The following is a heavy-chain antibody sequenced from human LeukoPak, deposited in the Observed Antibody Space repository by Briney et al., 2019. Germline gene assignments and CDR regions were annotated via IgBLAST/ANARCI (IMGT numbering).Heavy chain of an antibody. V-gene: IGHV1-69*04. CDR2: IIPILGIA. CDR1: GYTFTSYG. J-gene: IGHJ4*02. D-gene: IGHD5-18*01. CDR3: ARGGYSYGSSRDYYFDY. Sequence: SVKVSCKASGYTFTSYGISWVRQAPGQGLEWMGRIIPILGIANYAQKFQGRVTITADKSTSTAYMELSSLRSEDTAVYYCARGGYSYGSSRDYYFDYWGQGTLVTVSS.